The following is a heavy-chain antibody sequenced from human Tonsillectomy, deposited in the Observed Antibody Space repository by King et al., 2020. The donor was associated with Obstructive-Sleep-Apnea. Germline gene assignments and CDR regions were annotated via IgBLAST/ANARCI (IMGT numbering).Heavy chain of an antibody. CDR3: ARGMGYGDGNAFDI. V-gene: IGHV3-33*01. CDR2: IWYDGSNK. Sequence: QLVQSGGGVVQPGRSLRLSCAASGFTFSSYGMHWVRQAPGKGLEWVAVIWYDGSNKYYADSVKGRFTISRDNSKNTLYLQMNSLRAEDTAVYYCARGMGYGDGNAFDIWGQGTMVTVSS. D-gene: IGHD4-17*01. CDR1: GFTFSSYG. J-gene: IGHJ3*02.